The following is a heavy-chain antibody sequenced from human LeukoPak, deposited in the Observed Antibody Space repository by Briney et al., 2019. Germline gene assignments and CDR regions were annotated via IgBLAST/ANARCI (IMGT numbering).Heavy chain of an antibody. J-gene: IGHJ3*02. CDR3: AKDFLAYYYASSGHITVGAFDI. CDR2: IKQDGSER. CDR1: GFTFSSYW. V-gene: IGHV3-7*03. Sequence: GGSLRLSCAASGFTFSSYWMSWVRQAPGKGLEWVANIKQDGSERYYVDSVKGRFTISRDNAKNSLYLQMNSLRAEDTALYFCAKDFLAYYYASSGHITVGAFDIWGQGTMVTVSS. D-gene: IGHD3-22*01.